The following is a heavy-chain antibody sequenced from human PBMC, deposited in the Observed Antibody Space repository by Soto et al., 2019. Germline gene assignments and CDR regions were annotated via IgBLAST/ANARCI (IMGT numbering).Heavy chain of an antibody. D-gene: IGHD2-15*01. J-gene: IGHJ5*02. V-gene: IGHV3-48*02. CDR1: GFTFGIYS. CDR3: ARGDRFSCSSDRCFSDGLFLS. Sequence: EVQLVESGGGLVQRGGSLRLSCAASGFTFGIYSMNWVRQAPGKGLEWMSFINGSSTTMYYADSVKGRFIISRDNADNSLYLKSNSLRYADTAVYCCARGDRFSCSSDRCFSDGLFLSWGQGTLVTVSS. CDR2: INGSSTTM.